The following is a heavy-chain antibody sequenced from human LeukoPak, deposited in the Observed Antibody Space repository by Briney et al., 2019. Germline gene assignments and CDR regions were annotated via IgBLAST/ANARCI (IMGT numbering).Heavy chain of an antibody. Sequence: SETLSLTCTVSGGSISSGDYYWSWLRQPPGKGLEWIGYIYYSGNTYYNPSLKSRVTISVDTSKSQFSLKLSSVTDADTAVYYCARRNSGWVDYWGQGTLVTVSS. D-gene: IGHD6-19*01. CDR1: GGSISSGDYY. V-gene: IGHV4-30-4*01. J-gene: IGHJ4*02. CDR2: IYYSGNT. CDR3: ARRNSGWVDY.